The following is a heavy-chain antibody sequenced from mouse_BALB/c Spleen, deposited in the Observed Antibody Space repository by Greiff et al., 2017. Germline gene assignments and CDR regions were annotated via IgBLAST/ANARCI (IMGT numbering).Heavy chain of an antibody. CDR2: ISSGGST. CDR1: GFTFSSYA. V-gene: IGHV5-6-5*01. D-gene: IGHD2-14*01. Sequence: EVHLVESGGGLVKPGGSLKLSCAASGFTFSSYAMSWVRQTPEKRLEWVASISSGGSTYYPDSVKGRFTISRDNARNILYLQMSSLRSEDTAMYYCARRDYRYDKYFDVWGAGTTVTVSS. J-gene: IGHJ1*01. CDR3: ARRDYRYDKYFDV.